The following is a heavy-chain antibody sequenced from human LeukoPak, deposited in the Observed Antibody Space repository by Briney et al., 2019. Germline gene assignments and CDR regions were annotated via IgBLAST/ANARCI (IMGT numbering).Heavy chain of an antibody. Sequence: PGGSLRLSCAASGFTFSSYGMHWVRQAPGKGLEWVAVIWYDGSNKYYADSVKGRFTISRDNSKNTLYLQMNSLRAEDTAVYYCARDQTHDILTGYDAFDIWGQGTMATVSS. CDR1: GFTFSSYG. CDR3: ARDQTHDILTGYDAFDI. V-gene: IGHV3-33*01. J-gene: IGHJ3*02. D-gene: IGHD3-9*01. CDR2: IWYDGSNK.